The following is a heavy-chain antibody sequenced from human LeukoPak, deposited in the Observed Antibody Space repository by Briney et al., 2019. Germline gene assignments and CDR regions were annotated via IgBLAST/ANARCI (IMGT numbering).Heavy chain of an antibody. J-gene: IGHJ3*02. CDR2: ISSDGGST. D-gene: IGHD6-6*01. Sequence: AGSMRLSCAAAGFTFSYNAMHCDRQAPGKGLEYVSAISSDGGSTYYANSVKGRFTISRDNSKNMLYLQLGSLRAEDMAVYYCASWVSTSYDAFDIWGKGTMVTVSS. V-gene: IGHV3-64*01. CDR1: GFTFSYNA. CDR3: ASWVSTSYDAFDI.